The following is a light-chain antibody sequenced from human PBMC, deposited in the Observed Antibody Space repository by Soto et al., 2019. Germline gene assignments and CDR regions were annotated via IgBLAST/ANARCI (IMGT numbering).Light chain of an antibody. Sequence: DIQMTQSPSSLSATVGDRVTITCRAVQSISSYLNWYQQKPGKAPKLLIYAASSLQSGVPSRFSGSGSGTEFTLTISSLQPDDFATYYCQHYNSYSEAFGQGTKVDI. V-gene: IGKV1-39*01. CDR1: QSISSY. CDR2: AAS. J-gene: IGKJ1*01. CDR3: QHYNSYSEA.